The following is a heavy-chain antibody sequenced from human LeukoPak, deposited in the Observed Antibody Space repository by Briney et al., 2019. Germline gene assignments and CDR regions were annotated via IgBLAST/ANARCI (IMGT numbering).Heavy chain of an antibody. CDR3: AKEASSTSGWYVDY. J-gene: IGHJ4*02. Sequence: SETLSLTCTVSGGSVSSYSWSWIRQPPGKGLEWIGYMFYSGSTNYNPSLKSRVAISVDTSKNQFSLKLTSVTAADTAVYYCAKEASSTSGWYVDYWGQGTLVTVSS. V-gene: IGHV4-59*02. D-gene: IGHD6-19*01. CDR2: MFYSGST. CDR1: GGSVSSYS.